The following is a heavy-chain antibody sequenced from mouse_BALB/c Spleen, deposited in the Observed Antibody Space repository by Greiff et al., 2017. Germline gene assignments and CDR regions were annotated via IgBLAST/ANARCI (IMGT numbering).Heavy chain of an antibody. CDR3: ARGPYYPWFAY. D-gene: IGHD2-10*01. CDR2: INPYNDGT. CDR1: GYTFTSYV. Sequence: VQLKQSGPELVKPGASVKMSCKASGYTFTSYVMHWVKQKPGQGLEWIGYINPYNDGTKYNEKFKGKATLTSDKSSSTAYMELSSLTSEDSAVYYCARGPYYPWFAYWGQGTLVTVSA. V-gene: IGHV1-14*01. J-gene: IGHJ3*01.